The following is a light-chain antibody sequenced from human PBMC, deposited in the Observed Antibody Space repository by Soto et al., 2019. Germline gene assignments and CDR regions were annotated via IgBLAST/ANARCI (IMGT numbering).Light chain of an antibody. CDR2: DAS. CDR1: QSVSTN. CDR3: QQRSNWPVT. J-gene: IGKJ5*01. V-gene: IGKV3-11*01. Sequence: EIVLPQSPGTLSLSPGERATLSCRASQSVSTNQLAWYQQKPGQAPRLLIYDASNRATGIPARFSGSGSGTDFTLTISSLEPEDFAVYYCQQRSNWPVTFGQGTRLEIK.